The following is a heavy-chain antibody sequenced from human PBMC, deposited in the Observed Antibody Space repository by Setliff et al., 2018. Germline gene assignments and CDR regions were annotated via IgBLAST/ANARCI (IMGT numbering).Heavy chain of an antibody. V-gene: IGHV3-33*01. D-gene: IGHD3-22*01. CDR2: IWHDGTNK. J-gene: IGHJ3*01. CDR3: ARAHRYFSDTSGYFYDQGRSAFDV. CDR1: GLTLINNG. Sequence: PGGSLRLSCAASGLTLINNGFHWVRQAPGKGLEWVAIIWHDGTNKYYADSVKGRFDISRDSSKNTVYLQMNSLTAEDTAMYYCARAHRYFSDTSGYFYDQGRSAFDVWGQGTMVTVSS.